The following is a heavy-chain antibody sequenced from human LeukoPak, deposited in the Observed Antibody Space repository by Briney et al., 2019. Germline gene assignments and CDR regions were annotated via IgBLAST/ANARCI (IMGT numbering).Heavy chain of an antibody. CDR1: GFTFRDYW. V-gene: IGHV3-7*01. J-gene: IGHJ4*02. D-gene: IGHD2-2*01. Sequence: PGGSLRLSCEASGFTFRDYWMTWVRQAPGKGLEWVANVKQDGTEKFYVDSVKGRFTISRDNGKNSLYLQMNSLRVEDTAIYYCARAGGTSGADYWGQGTLVTVSS. CDR2: VKQDGTEK. CDR3: ARAGGTSGADY.